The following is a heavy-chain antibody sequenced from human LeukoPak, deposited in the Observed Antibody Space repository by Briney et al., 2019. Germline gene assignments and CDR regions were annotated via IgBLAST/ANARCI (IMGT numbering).Heavy chain of an antibody. CDR3: AKGSEEYDFWSGLTWQGYYMDV. D-gene: IGHD3-3*01. V-gene: IGHV3-66*02. CDR1: GFTVSSNY. CDR2: IYSGGST. Sequence: PGGSLRLSCAASGFTVSSNYMSWVRQAPGKRLEWVSVIYSGGSTYYADSVKGRFTISRDNSKNTLYLQMNSLRAEDTAVYYCAKGSEEYDFWSGLTWQGYYMDVCGKGTTVTVSS. J-gene: IGHJ6*03.